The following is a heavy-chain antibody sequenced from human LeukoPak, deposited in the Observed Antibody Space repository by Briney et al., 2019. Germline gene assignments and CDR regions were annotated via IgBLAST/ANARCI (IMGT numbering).Heavy chain of an antibody. D-gene: IGHD6-6*01. V-gene: IGHV4-39*07. CDR3: ARDGAARPGYYMDV. Sequence: PSETLSLTCNVSNGSLSSISYYWGWIRQPPGEGLEWIGSVYYSGSSHYNPSLKSRVTISVDTSKNQFSLRLSSVTAADTAVYYCARDGAARPGYYMDVWGKGTTVTVSS. CDR1: NGSLSSISYY. CDR2: VYYSGSS. J-gene: IGHJ6*03.